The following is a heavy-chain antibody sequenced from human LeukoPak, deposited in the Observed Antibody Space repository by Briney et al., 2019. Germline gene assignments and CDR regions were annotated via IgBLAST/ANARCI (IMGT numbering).Heavy chain of an antibody. D-gene: IGHD6-13*01. CDR3: ARGAADNWFDP. CDR2: IYTSGST. CDR1: GGSISSGSYY. V-gene: IGHV4-61*02. J-gene: IGHJ5*02. Sequence: PSETLSLTCTVSGGSISSGSYYWSWIRQPAGKGLEWIGRIYTSGSTNYNPSLKSRVTISVDTPKNQFSLKLSSVTAADTAVYYCARGAADNWFDPWGQGTLVTVSS.